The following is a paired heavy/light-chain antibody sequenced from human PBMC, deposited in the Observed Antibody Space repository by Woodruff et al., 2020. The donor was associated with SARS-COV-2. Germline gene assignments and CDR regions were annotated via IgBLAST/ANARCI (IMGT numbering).Light chain of an antibody. V-gene: IGLV2-14*01. CDR3: SSYTSSSTYV. CDR2: EVN. Sequence: QSALTQPASVSGSPGQSITISCTGTSSDVGDNNYVSWYQQRPGKAPKLIIYEVNNRPSGVSGRFSGSKSGNTASLTISGLQTEDEADYYCSSYTSSSTYVFGSGTKVTVL. CDR1: SSDVGDNNY. J-gene: IGLJ1*01.
Heavy chain of an antibody. CDR1: EFTFSAYT. Sequence: EVRLVESGGGLVKPGGSLGLSCAGFEFTFSAYTMNWVRQAPGKGLEWVSSISSFSTSIHYADSVKGRFTISRDNSKNSMYLQLNSLRAEDTALYYCARVGGGQWLIRDNYYYMDVWGKGTTVTVSS. D-gene: IGHD6-19*01. J-gene: IGHJ6*03. V-gene: IGHV3-21*01. CDR2: ISSFSTSI. CDR3: ARVGGGQWLIRDNYYYMDV.